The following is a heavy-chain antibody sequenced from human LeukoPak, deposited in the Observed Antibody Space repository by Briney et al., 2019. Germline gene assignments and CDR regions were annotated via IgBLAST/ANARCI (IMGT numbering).Heavy chain of an antibody. J-gene: IGHJ3*02. V-gene: IGHV3-23*01. CDR2: ISGSGGST. Sequence: GGSLRLSCAASGFTFSSYAMSWVRQAPGKGLEWVSAISGSGGSTYYADSVKGRFTISRDNAKNSLYLQMNSLRAEDTAVYYCARKYYYDNSGYPVAFDIWGQGTMVTVSS. CDR3: ARKYYYDNSGYPVAFDI. D-gene: IGHD3-22*01. CDR1: GFTFSSYA.